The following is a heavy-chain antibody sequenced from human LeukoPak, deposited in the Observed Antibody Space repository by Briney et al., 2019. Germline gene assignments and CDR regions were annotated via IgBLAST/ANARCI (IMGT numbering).Heavy chain of an antibody. CDR1: GGSFSGYY. CDR3: AKAYYDFWSGRFDY. Sequence: SETLSLTCAVYGGSFSGYYWSWIRQPPGKGLERIGEINHSGSTNYNPSLKSRVTISVDKSKNQFSLKLSSVTAADTAVYYCAKAYYDFWSGRFDYWGQGTLVTVSS. CDR2: INHSGST. D-gene: IGHD3-3*01. V-gene: IGHV4-34*01. J-gene: IGHJ4*02.